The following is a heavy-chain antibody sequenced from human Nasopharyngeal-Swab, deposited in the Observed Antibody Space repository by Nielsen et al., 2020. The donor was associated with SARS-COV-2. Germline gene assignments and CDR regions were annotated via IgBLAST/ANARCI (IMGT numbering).Heavy chain of an antibody. CDR1: GFTFSTYS. CDR3: ARGCVLTGPSCYYYGMDV. Sequence: GGSLRLSCAASGFTFSTYSMNWVRQAPGKGLEWVSSISSSSSYIYYADSLEGRFTISRDNAKNSLYLQMNSLRAEDTAVYYCARGCVLTGPSCYYYGMDVWGQGTTVTVSS. J-gene: IGHJ6*02. D-gene: IGHD3-9*01. CDR2: ISSSSSYI. V-gene: IGHV3-21*01.